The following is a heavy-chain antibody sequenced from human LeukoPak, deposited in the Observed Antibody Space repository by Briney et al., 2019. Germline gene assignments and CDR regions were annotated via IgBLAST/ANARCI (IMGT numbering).Heavy chain of an antibody. CDR2: IKQDGSEE. D-gene: IGHD3-22*01. V-gene: IGHV3-7*01. J-gene: IGHJ5*02. CDR1: GFTFSRYW. CDR3: ARNHYYDDSRGQNWFDP. Sequence: GGSLRLSCAASGFTFSRYWMTWVRQAPGKGLEWVANIKQDGSEENYVDSVKGRFTISRDNAKKSLYLQMNGLRAEDTAVYYCARNHYYDDSRGQNWFDPWGQGTLVTVSS.